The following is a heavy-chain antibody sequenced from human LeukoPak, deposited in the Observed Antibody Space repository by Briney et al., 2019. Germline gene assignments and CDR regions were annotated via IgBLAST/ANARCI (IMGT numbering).Heavy chain of an antibody. Sequence: SETLSLTCTVSGGSISSYYWSWIRQPAGKGLEWIGRIYTSGSTNYNPPLKSRVPMSVETSKNQFFLKLRPVNTADTAVYYCARDVPAPYYYYYYLDVWGKGTTVTVSS. D-gene: IGHD3-10*02. J-gene: IGHJ6*03. CDR3: ARDVPAPYYYYYYLDV. CDR2: IYTSGST. V-gene: IGHV4-4*07. CDR1: GGSISSYY.